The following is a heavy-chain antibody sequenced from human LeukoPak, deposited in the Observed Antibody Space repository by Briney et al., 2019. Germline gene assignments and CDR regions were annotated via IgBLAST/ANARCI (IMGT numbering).Heavy chain of an antibody. CDR1: GYMFTNYN. CDR2: VSASGANT. V-gene: IGHV1-46*03. J-gene: IGHJ4*02. Sequence: ASXXVSCKASGYMFTNYNMQWVRQAPGQGLEWMGMVSASGANTKYAQKFRGRVTMTSDTSTSTVYMELSSLISDDTAVYYCARDQHYATDYWGQGTLVTVYS. CDR3: ARDQHYATDY. D-gene: IGHD2-2*01.